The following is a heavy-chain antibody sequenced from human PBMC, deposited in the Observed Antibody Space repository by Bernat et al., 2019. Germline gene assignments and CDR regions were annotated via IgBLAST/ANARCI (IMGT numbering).Heavy chain of an antibody. J-gene: IGHJ6*02. CDR2: ISGSGGST. CDR3: AKDLLVGAHLRSGMDV. Sequence: EVQLLESGGGLVQPGGSLRLSCAASGFTFSSYAMSWVRQAPGKGLGWVSAISGSGGSTYYAASVKGRFTISRDNSKNTLYLQMNSLRAEDTAVYYCAKDLLVGAHLRSGMDVWGQGTTVTVSS. V-gene: IGHV3-23*01. CDR1: GFTFSSYA. D-gene: IGHD1-26*01.